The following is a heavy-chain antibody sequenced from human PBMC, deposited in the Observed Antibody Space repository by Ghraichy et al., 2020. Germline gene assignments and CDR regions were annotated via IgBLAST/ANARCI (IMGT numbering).Heavy chain of an antibody. D-gene: IGHD3-10*01. CDR2: ISYDGSNK. CDR3: AKDKDTMVRGVRPPGY. V-gene: IGHV3-30*18. J-gene: IGHJ4*02. Sequence: GGSLRLSCAASGFTFSSYGMHWFRRAPGKGREGVPFISYDGSNKYYADSVKGRFTISRDNSKNTLYLQMNSLRAEDTAVYYCAKDKDTMVRGVRPPGYWGQGTLVTVSS. CDR1: GFTFSSYG.